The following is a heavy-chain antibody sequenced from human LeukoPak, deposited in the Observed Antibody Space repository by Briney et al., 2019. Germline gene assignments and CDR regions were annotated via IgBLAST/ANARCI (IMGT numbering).Heavy chain of an antibody. D-gene: IGHD1-26*01. J-gene: IGHJ6*03. CDR1: GFTFSDYY. V-gene: IGHV3-11*06. CDR3: ARDPYSGRYGDYYYYYYMDV. Sequence: GGSLRLSCAASGFTFSDYYMSWIRQAPGKGLEWVSSITSSSSYIYYADSVKGRFTISRDNAKNSLYLQINSLRAEDTAVYYCARDPYSGRYGDYYYYYYMDVWGKGTTVTISS. CDR2: ITSSSSYI.